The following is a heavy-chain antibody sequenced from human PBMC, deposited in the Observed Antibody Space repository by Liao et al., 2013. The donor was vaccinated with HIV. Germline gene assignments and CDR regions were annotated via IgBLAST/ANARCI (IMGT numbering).Heavy chain of an antibody. D-gene: IGHD7-27*01. V-gene: IGHV4-30-4*08. Sequence: QVQLQESGPGLVKPSQTLSLTCTVSGGSISSGDYYWSWIRQPPGKGLEWIGYIYYSGNAYYNPSLKSRVTISVDTSKNQFSLKLSSVTAADTAVYYCARTSNWLYWYFDRWAVAPWSLSPQ. CDR3: ARTSNWLYWYFDR. CDR2: IYYSGNA. CDR1: GGSISSGDYY. J-gene: IGHJ2*01.